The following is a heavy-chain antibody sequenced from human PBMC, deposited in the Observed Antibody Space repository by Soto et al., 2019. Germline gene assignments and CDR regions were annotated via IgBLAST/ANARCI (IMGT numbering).Heavy chain of an antibody. V-gene: IGHV5-51*01. CDR1: GYSFTSYW. CDR2: IYPGDSDT. CDR3: ARRGAAGTRYYYGMDV. Sequence: GESLKISCKGSGYSFTSYWIGWVRQMPGKGLEWMGIIYPGDSDTRYSPSFQGQVTISADKSISTAYLQWSSLKASDTAMYYRARRGAAGTRYYYGMDVWGQGTTVTVSS. J-gene: IGHJ6*02. D-gene: IGHD6-13*01.